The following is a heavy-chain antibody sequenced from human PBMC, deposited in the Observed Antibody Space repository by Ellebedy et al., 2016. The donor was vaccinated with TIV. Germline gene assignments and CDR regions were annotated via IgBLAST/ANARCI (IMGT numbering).Heavy chain of an antibody. D-gene: IGHD2-2*01. Sequence: AASVKVSCKATGYTFDNYGISWVRQAPRQGLEWMGWISAYNNNTNYAQKLQDRVTLTTDTSTSTAYMELRRLRSDDTAVYYCGRVGKYCSSFSCYEDSWGQGTLVTVSS. CDR3: GRVGKYCSSFSCYEDS. J-gene: IGHJ4*02. V-gene: IGHV1-18*01. CDR1: GYTFDNYG. CDR2: ISAYNNNT.